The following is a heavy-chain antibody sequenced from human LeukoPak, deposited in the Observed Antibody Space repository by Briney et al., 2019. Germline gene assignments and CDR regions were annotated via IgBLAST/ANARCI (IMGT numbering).Heavy chain of an antibody. V-gene: IGHV4-59*01. CDR2: IYYSGST. CDR1: GGSISSYY. J-gene: IGHJ4*02. Sequence: SETLSLTCTVSGGSISSYYWSWIRQPPGKRLERIGYIYYSGSTNYNPSLKSRVTISVDTSKNQFSLKLSSVTAADTAVFYCARSGGYNYGYGVFDYWGQGTLVTVSS. CDR3: ARSGGYNYGYGVFDY. D-gene: IGHD5-18*01.